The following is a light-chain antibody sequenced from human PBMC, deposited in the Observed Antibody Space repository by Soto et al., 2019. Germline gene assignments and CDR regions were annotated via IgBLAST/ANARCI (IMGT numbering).Light chain of an antibody. CDR1: QSISSY. Sequence: DIQMTQSPSSLSASVGDRVTITCRASQSISSYLNWYQQKPGKAPKLLIYAASSLQSGVPSRFSGSGSGTDCTLSFSSVQPEDFATYYCQQSYSTPTTFGQGTKVEIK. CDR3: QQSYSTPTT. J-gene: IGKJ1*01. V-gene: IGKV1-39*01. CDR2: AAS.